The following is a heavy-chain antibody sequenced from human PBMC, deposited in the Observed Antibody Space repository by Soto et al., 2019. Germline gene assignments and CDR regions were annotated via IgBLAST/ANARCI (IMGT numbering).Heavy chain of an antibody. CDR3: ARAGRDYYYGSGSYPHDAFDI. J-gene: IGHJ3*02. Sequence: ASVKVSCKASGYTFTSYGISWVRQAPGQGLEWMGWISAYNGNTNYAQKLQGRVTMTTDTSTSTAYMELRSLRSDDTAVYYCARAGRDYYYGSGSYPHDAFDIWGQGTMVTVSS. V-gene: IGHV1-18*01. CDR2: ISAYNGNT. D-gene: IGHD3-10*01. CDR1: GYTFTSYG.